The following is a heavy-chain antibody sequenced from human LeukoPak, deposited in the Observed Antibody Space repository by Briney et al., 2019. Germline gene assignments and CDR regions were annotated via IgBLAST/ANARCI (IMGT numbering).Heavy chain of an antibody. V-gene: IGHV4-39*01. CDR1: GGSISSSSSY. D-gene: IGHD2-2*01. Sequence: SETLSLTCTVSGGSISSSSSYWGWIRQPPGKGLEWIGNIYYSGSTYYNPSLKSRVTISVDTSKNQFSLKLDSVTAADTAVYYCARQAYCSGTSCYPFDYWGQGTLVTVSS. CDR3: ARQAYCSGTSCYPFDY. CDR2: IYYSGST. J-gene: IGHJ4*02.